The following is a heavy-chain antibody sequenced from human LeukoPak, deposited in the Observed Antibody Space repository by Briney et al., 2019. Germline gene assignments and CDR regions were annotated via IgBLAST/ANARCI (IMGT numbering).Heavy chain of an antibody. J-gene: IGHJ4*02. CDR1: GGSISSSSYY. CDR2: IYYSGST. Sequence: PSETLSLTCTVSGGSISSSSYYWGWIRQPPGKGLEWIGSIYYSGSTYYNPSLKSRVTISVDTSMNQFSLKLSSVTAADTAVYYCARRGWVSGGYYFDYWGQGTLVTVSS. V-gene: IGHV4-39*01. CDR3: ARRGWVSGGYYFDY. D-gene: IGHD1-26*01.